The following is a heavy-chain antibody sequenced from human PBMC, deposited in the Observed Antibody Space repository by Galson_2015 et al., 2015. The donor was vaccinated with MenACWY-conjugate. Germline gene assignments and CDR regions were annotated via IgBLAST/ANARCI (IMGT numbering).Heavy chain of an antibody. D-gene: IGHD3-16*01. Sequence: LRLSCAASGFTFSTYWMSWVRQAPGKGPEWVANIKQDGSEKYYVDSVKGRFTISRDNAKNSLYLQMNSLRADDTAVYYCARGLGGSSDYWGQGNLVTVSS. CDR2: IKQDGSEK. V-gene: IGHV3-7*03. CDR3: ARGLGGSSDY. CDR1: GFTFSTYW. J-gene: IGHJ4*02.